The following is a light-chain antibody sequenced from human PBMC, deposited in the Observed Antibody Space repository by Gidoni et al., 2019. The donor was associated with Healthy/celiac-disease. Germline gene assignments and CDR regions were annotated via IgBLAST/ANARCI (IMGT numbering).Light chain of an antibody. CDR2: AAS. Sequence: DIQMPQSPSSLSASVGDRVTITCRASQSISSYLNWYQQKPGKATKLLIYAASSLQSGVPSRFSGSGSGTDFTLTSSSLQPEDFATYYCQQSYSTPGTFGGGTKVEIK. CDR1: QSISSY. CDR3: QQSYSTPGT. J-gene: IGKJ4*01. V-gene: IGKV1-39*01.